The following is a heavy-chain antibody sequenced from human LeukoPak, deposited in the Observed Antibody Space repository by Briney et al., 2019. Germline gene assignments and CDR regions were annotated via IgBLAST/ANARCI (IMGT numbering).Heavy chain of an antibody. J-gene: IGHJ4*02. Sequence: GGSLRLSCAASGFTFSSYSMNWVRQAPGKGLEWVSSISSSSSYIYYADSVKGRFTISRDNATNLLYLQMNSLRAEDTAVYYSAIDKSRAMVRGVNPFDYWGQGTLVTVSS. CDR2: ISSSSSYI. CDR1: GFTFSSYS. D-gene: IGHD3-10*01. V-gene: IGHV3-21*01. CDR3: AIDKSRAMVRGVNPFDY.